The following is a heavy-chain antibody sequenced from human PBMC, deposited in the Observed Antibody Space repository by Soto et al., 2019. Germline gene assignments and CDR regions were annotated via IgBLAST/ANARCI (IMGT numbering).Heavy chain of an antibody. J-gene: IGHJ3*02. CDR3: AEAFSDAFGI. D-gene: IGHD3-3*02. CDR1: GFTFDDYA. V-gene: IGHV3-9*01. Sequence: GGSLRLSCAASGFTFDDYAMHWVRQAPGKGLEWVSGISWNSGSIGYADSVKGRFTISRDNAKNSLYLQMNSLRAEDTALYYCAEAFSDAFGIWGQGTMVTVS. CDR2: ISWNSGSI.